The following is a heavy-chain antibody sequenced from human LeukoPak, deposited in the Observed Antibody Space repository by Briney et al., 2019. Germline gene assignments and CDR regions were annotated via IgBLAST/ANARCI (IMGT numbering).Heavy chain of an antibody. V-gene: IGHV3-53*01. CDR3: ATRYNYYYLGY. J-gene: IGHJ4*02. D-gene: IGHD5-18*01. CDR1: GFTFSNYS. Sequence: GSLRLSCAASGFTFSNYSMNWVRQAPGKGLEWVSSIYGAESTNYADSVKGRFTISRDNSKNTLYLQMSSLRVEDTAVYYCATRYNYYYLGYWGQGTLVTVSS. CDR2: IYGAEST.